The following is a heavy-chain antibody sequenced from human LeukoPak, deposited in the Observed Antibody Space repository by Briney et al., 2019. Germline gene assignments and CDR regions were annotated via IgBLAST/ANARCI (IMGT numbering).Heavy chain of an antibody. D-gene: IGHD4-17*01. V-gene: IGHV3-21*01. J-gene: IGHJ3*01. CDR3: ARDYGDYPLGV. CDR2: ISSSSSYI. Sequence: GSLRLSCAASGFTFSTYTMNWVRQAPGKGLEWVSSISSSSSYIYYADSVKGRFTISRDNAKNSLYLQMNSLRAEDTAVYYCARDYGDYPLGVWGQGTMVTVSS. CDR1: GFTFSTYT.